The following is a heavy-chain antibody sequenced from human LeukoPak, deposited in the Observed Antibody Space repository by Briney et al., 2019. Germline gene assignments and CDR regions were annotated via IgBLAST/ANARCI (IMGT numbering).Heavy chain of an antibody. D-gene: IGHD2-2*01. Sequence: PGGSLRLSCAASGFTVSSNYMNWVRQAPGKGLEWVSSISSSSSYIFYADSVKGRFTISRDNAKNSLHLQMNSLRAEDTAVYYCARGSTSTTYHFDNWGQGTLVTVSS. CDR1: GFTVSSNY. CDR2: ISSSSSYI. CDR3: ARGSTSTTYHFDN. J-gene: IGHJ4*02. V-gene: IGHV3-21*01.